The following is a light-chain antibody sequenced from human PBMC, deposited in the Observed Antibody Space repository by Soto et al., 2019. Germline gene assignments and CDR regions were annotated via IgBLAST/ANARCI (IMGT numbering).Light chain of an antibody. V-gene: IGLV1-44*01. J-gene: IGLJ3*02. CDR2: SNN. CDR1: SSNIGSNA. CDR3: ATWDDSLNGRV. Sequence: QSVLTQPPSASGTPGQRVTISCSGSSSNIGSNAVSWYQQLPGTAPKVLIYSNNQRPSGVPDRFSGSKSGTSASLAISGLQSEDDADYYCATWDDSLNGRVFGGGTKLTVL.